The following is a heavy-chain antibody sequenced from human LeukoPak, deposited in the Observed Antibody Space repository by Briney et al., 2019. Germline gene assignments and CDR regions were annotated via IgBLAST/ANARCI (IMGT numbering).Heavy chain of an antibody. CDR3: ARGGYVSSTTCPLYNWFDP. D-gene: IGHD2-2*01. CDR2: ISSSGSTI. Sequence: PGGSLRLSCAASGFTFSSYEMNWVRQAPGKGLEWVSYISSSGSTIYYADSVKGRFTISRDNAKNSLYLQMDSLRAEDTAVYYCARGGYVSSTTCPLYNWFDPGGQGTLVTVSS. J-gene: IGHJ5*02. CDR1: GFTFSSYE. V-gene: IGHV3-48*03.